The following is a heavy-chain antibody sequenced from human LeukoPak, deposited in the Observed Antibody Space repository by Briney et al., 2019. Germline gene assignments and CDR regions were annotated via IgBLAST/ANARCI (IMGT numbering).Heavy chain of an antibody. Sequence: ASVKVSFKVSGYTLTELSMHWVRQAPGKGLEWMGGFDPEDGETIYAQTFQGRVTMTDDTSTDTAYMELSSLRSEDTAVYYCATGLSIAAGVDYWGQGTLVTVSS. CDR2: FDPEDGET. D-gene: IGHD6-13*01. CDR1: GYTLTELS. CDR3: ATGLSIAAGVDY. V-gene: IGHV1-24*01. J-gene: IGHJ4*02.